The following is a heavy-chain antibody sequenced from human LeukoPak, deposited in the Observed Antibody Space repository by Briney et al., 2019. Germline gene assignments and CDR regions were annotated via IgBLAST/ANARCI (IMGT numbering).Heavy chain of an antibody. D-gene: IGHD2-8*02. J-gene: IGHJ4*02. V-gene: IGHV4-59*08. CDR2: ISHSGST. CDR1: GGSISNYY. CDR3: AGHHPRNTVDF. Sequence: SETLSLTCTVSGGSISNYYWSWIRQPPGKGLEWIGYISHSGSTNYSPSLKSRVTRSLDTSKNQFSLKLSSVTAADTAVYYCAGHHPRNTVDFWGQGTLVTVSS.